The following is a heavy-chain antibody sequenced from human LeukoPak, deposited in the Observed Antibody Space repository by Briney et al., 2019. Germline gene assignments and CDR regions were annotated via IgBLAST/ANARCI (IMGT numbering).Heavy chain of an antibody. CDR2: ISFSGSPT. V-gene: IGHV3-11*01. CDR3: AKDGRYCSSTSCPPVAFDI. Sequence: GGSLRLSCAASGFTFSDYYMSWIRQAPGKGLEWVSYISFSGSPTQYADSVKGRFTISRDNAKNSLYLQMNSLRAEDTAVYYCAKDGRYCSSTSCPPVAFDIWGQGTMVTVSS. D-gene: IGHD2-2*01. J-gene: IGHJ3*02. CDR1: GFTFSDYY.